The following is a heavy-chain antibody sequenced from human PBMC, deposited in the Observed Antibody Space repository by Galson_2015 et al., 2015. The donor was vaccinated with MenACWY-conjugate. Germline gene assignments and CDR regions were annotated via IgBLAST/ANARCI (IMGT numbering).Heavy chain of an antibody. CDR3: AKDPNGDYVGAFDT. V-gene: IGHV3-23*01. J-gene: IGHJ3*02. CDR2: ITSSGDII. CDR1: GFILSRYA. Sequence: SLRLSCAASGFILSRYAMTWVRQSSGKGLEWVSTITSSGDIIRYADSVKGRLTTSRDNSRNTLFLQMSSLRVEDTAIYYCAKDPNGDYVGAFDTWGHGTLVTVSS. D-gene: IGHD4-17*01.